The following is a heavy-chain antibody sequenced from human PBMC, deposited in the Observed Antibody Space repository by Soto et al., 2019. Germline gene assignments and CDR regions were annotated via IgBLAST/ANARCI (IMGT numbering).Heavy chain of an antibody. D-gene: IGHD4-4*01. CDR2: IYYSGST. V-gene: IGHV4-61*01. CDR3: ARTGCNYPLDF. J-gene: IGHJ4*02. Sequence: QVQLQESGPGLVKPSETLSLTCTVSGGSVSSGSYYWSWIRQPPGKGLEWIGYIYYSGSTNYNPSLKSRVTISVDTSKNQCSLKLNSVTAADTAVYYCARTGCNYPLDFWGQGTLVTVSS. CDR1: GGSVSSGSYY.